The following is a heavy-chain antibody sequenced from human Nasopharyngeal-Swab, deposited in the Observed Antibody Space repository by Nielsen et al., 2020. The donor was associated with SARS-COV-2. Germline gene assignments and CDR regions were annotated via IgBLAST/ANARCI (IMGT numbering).Heavy chain of an antibody. D-gene: IGHD6-19*01. CDR3: ARGRRDSSGTHNWFDP. Sequence: GSVKASCKASGYTFTGNYMHWVRQAPGQGLEWMGWINPNSGGTNYAQKFQGWVTMTRDTSISTAYMELSRLRSDDTAVYYCARGRRDSSGTHNWFDPWGQGTLVTVSS. V-gene: IGHV1-2*04. CDR2: INPNSGGT. J-gene: IGHJ5*02. CDR1: GYTFTGNY.